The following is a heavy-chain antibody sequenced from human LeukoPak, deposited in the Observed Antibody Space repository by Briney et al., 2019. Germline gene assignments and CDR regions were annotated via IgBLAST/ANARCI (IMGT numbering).Heavy chain of an antibody. CDR2: IYSGGST. Sequence: GGSLRLSCAASGFTVSSNYMSWVRQASGKGLEWVSVIYSGGSTTYADSVKGRFTISRDNAKNMLYLQINSLRVEDTAIYYCARGGKLEPTAMPTWGQGSLVVVSS. CDR1: GFTVSSNY. V-gene: IGHV3-66*01. J-gene: IGHJ5*02. CDR3: ARGGKLEPTAMPT. D-gene: IGHD2-2*01.